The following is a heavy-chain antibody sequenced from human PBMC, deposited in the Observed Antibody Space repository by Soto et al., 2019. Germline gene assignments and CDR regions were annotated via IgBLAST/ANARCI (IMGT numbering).Heavy chain of an antibody. V-gene: IGHV4-30-4*01. Sequence: LSLTCSVSGASVTSGDYYWNWIRQTPGTGLEWLGYMHDSGTTSYNPSLKSRVTISRDTSKNQFSLKLTSVSAADTAVYFCARGGLYDLWSGLFDWGQGIRVTVSS. D-gene: IGHD3-3*01. J-gene: IGHJ4*02. CDR3: ARGGLYDLWSGLFD. CDR2: MHDSGTT. CDR1: GASVTSGDYY.